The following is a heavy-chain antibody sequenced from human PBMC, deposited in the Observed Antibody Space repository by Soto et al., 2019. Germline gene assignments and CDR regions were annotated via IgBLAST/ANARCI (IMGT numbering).Heavy chain of an antibody. CDR1: GFTFSSYA. V-gene: IGHV3-23*01. CDR3: AKGVGRYCSSTSCFHFAY. J-gene: IGHJ4*02. Sequence: EVQLLESGGGLVQPGGSLRLSCAASGFTFSSYAMSWVRQAPGKGLEWVSAIRGSGGSTYYADSVKGRFTISRDNSKTTLYLQMNSPRAEDTAVDYCAKGVGRYCSSTSCFHFAYWGQGTLVAFSS. D-gene: IGHD2-2*01. CDR2: IRGSGGST.